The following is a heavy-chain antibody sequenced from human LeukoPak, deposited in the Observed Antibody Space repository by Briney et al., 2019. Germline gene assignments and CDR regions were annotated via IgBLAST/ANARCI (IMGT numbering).Heavy chain of an antibody. D-gene: IGHD2-15*01. J-gene: IGHJ4*02. CDR1: GYTFTSYY. V-gene: IGHV1-46*01. Sequence: ASVKVSCKASGYTFTSYYMHWVRQAPGQGLEWVGIINPSGGSTSYAQKFQGRVTMTRDMSTSTVYMELSSLRSEDTAVYYCARETGYCSGGSCTGDFDYWGQGTLVTVSS. CDR2: INPSGGST. CDR3: ARETGYCSGGSCTGDFDY.